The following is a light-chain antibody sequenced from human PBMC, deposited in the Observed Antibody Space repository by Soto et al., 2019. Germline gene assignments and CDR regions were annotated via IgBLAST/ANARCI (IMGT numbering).Light chain of an antibody. J-gene: IGLJ2*01. V-gene: IGLV2-14*01. CDR3: TSYTRSSTYVV. Sequence: QSVLTQPASVSGSPGQSITISCTGTSSDVGGVNYVSWYQQHPGKAPKLMIYEVSNRPSGVSNRFSRSKSGNTASLTISGLQAEDEAHYFCTSYTRSSTYVVFGGGTKLTVL. CDR1: SSDVGGVNY. CDR2: EVS.